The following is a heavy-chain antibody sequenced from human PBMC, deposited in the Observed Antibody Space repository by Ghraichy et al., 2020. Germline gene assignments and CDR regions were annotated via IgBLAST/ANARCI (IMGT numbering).Heavy chain of an antibody. J-gene: IGHJ4*02. Sequence: SVKVSCKASGYTFTSYYMHWVRQAPGQGLEWMGIINPSGGSTSYAQKFQGRVTMTRDTSTSTVYMELSSLRSEDTAVYYCARALRAGIAAAGTAFFDYWGQGTLVTVSS. CDR3: ARALRAGIAAAGTAFFDY. CDR2: INPSGGST. CDR1: GYTFTSYY. V-gene: IGHV1-46*01. D-gene: IGHD6-13*01.